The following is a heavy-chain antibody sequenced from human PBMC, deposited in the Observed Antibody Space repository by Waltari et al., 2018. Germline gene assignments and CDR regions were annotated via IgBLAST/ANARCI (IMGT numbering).Heavy chain of an antibody. CDR3: ARSVEGAFDV. J-gene: IGHJ3*01. V-gene: IGHV3-48*01. Sequence: EVQLVESGGGLVQPGGSRRLPCAASGFNFRVYSMNWVRQAPGKGLEWVSYMTSDERTIYYADSVEGRFTISRDNAKGSVYLQMNSLRAEDTAVYYCARSVEGAFDVWGQGTMVTVSS. CDR2: MTSDERTI. CDR1: GFNFRVYS.